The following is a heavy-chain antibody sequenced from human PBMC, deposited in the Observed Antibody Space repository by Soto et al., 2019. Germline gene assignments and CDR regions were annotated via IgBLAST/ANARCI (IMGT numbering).Heavy chain of an antibody. V-gene: IGHV1-69*13. CDR1: GGTFSSYA. CDR3: ARVGIRMVRGRYGIDV. Sequence: SVKVSCKASGGTFSSYAISWVRQAPGQGLEWMGGIIPIFGTANYAQKIQGRVTITADESTSTAYMELSSLRSEDTAVYCCARVGIRMVRGRYGIDVWGQGTTVTVSS. CDR2: IIPIFGTA. D-gene: IGHD3-10*01. J-gene: IGHJ6*02.